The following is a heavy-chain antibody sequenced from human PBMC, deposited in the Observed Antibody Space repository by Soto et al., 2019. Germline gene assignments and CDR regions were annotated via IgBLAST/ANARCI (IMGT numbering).Heavy chain of an antibody. CDR2: IKYDGTEK. J-gene: IGHJ4*02. Sequence: GGSLRLSCAASGFAFSRFALHWLRQAPGKGLEWVANIKYDGTEKYYPDSVKGRSAISRDNAKNSLYLQMNSPRAEDTAVYYGARDSPGATPGPDYWGQGTLVTVSS. CDR1: GFAFSRFA. CDR3: ARDSPGATPGPDY. D-gene: IGHD5-12*01. V-gene: IGHV3-7*01.